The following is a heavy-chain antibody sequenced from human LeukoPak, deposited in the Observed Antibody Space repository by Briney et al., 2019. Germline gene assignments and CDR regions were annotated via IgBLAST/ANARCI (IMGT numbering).Heavy chain of an antibody. D-gene: IGHD3-3*01. CDR1: GYTFTSYY. CDR2: INPSGGST. J-gene: IGHJ4*02. V-gene: IGHV1-46*01. CDR3: AKDMSYDFWSGYHENYFDY. Sequence: GASVKVSCKASGYTFTSYYMHWVRRARGQGLEWMGIINPSGGSTSYAQKFQGRVTMTRDTSTSTVYMELSSLRAEDTALYYCAKDMSYDFWSGYHENYFDYWGQGTLVTVSS.